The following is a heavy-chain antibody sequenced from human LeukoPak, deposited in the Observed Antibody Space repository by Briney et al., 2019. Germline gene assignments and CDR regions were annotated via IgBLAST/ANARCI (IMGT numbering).Heavy chain of an antibody. D-gene: IGHD1-26*01. V-gene: IGHV3-48*03. Sequence: QAGGSLRLSRVGSGFTFSSHEMNWVRQAPGKGLEWLSFISRGGFEIHYAASVEGRFTISRDDAKNTLYLQMTSLRAEDTAVYYCARVIIVGATGIWGQGTMVTVSS. CDR3: ARVIIVGATGI. CDR2: ISRGGFEI. CDR1: GFTFSSHE. J-gene: IGHJ3*02.